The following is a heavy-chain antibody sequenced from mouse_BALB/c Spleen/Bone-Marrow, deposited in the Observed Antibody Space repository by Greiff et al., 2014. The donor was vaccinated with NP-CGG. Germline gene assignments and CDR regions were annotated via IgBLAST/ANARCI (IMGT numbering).Heavy chain of an antibody. J-gene: IGHJ2*01. CDR3: ARGGLHYFDY. CDR2: IAPGSGST. V-gene: IGHV1S41*01. CDR1: GYTFTSYW. Sequence: DLVKPGASVKLSCKASGYTFTSYWINWIKQRPGQGLEWIGRIAPGSGSTYYNEMFKGKATLIVDTSSSTAYFQLSSLSSEDSAVYFCARGGLHYFDYWGQGTTLTVSS. D-gene: IGHD3-3*01.